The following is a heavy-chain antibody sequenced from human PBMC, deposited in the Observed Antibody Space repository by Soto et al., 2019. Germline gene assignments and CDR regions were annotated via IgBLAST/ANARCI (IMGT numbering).Heavy chain of an antibody. D-gene: IGHD1-7*01. J-gene: IGHJ6*02. CDR3: ARDERRGNWNYAYYYGMDV. CDR2: IYYSGST. Sequence: LSLTCTVPGGSISSGDYYWSWIRQPPGKGLEWIGYIYYSGSTYYNPSLKSRVTISVDTSKNQFSLKLSSVTAADTAVYYCARDERRGNWNYAYYYGMDVWGQGTTVTVSS. V-gene: IGHV4-30-4*01. CDR1: GGSISSGDYY.